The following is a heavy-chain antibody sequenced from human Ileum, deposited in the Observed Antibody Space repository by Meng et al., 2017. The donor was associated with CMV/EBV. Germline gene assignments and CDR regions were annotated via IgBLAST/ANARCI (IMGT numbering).Heavy chain of an antibody. D-gene: IGHD5-24*01. Sequence: KTSGYSFITYGMNWVRQAPGQRLEWMGWINTNTGNPTYAQDFTGRFVFSLDTSVSTTYLQINSLRTEDSAVYYCTRGDGDHSSKFDYWGQGTLVTVSS. CDR2: INTNTGNP. V-gene: IGHV7-4-1*02. J-gene: IGHJ4*02. CDR3: TRGDGDHSSKFDY. CDR1: GYSFITYG.